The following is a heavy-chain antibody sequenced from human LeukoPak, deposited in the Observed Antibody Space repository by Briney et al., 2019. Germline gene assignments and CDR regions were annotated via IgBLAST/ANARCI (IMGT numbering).Heavy chain of an antibody. CDR1: GGSISSYY. J-gene: IGHJ5*02. Sequence: SETLSLTCTVSGGSISSYYLIWIGQPPGKGLEGIGYVYYSGTTNYNPTLKSRVTISVDTSKSPFSLKSSSVTAADTAVYYCARLGYCSGGSCRSDNWFDPWGQGTLVTVSS. D-gene: IGHD2-15*01. CDR3: ARLGYCSGGSCRSDNWFDP. CDR2: VYYSGTT. V-gene: IGHV4-59*08.